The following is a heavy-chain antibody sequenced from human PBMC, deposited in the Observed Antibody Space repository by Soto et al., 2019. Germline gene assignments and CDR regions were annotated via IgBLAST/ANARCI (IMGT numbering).Heavy chain of an antibody. CDR1: GYTFTSYG. Sequence: QVQLVQSGAEVKKPGASVKVSCKASGYTFTSYGISWVRQAPGQGLEWMGWISAYNGNTNYAQKLQGRVTMTTDTSTRTAYMELRSLRSDDTAVYYCARASIVVVTHDNYYYYYGMDVWGQGTTVTVSS. CDR2: ISAYNGNT. D-gene: IGHD2-21*02. J-gene: IGHJ6*02. CDR3: ARASIVVVTHDNYYYYYGMDV. V-gene: IGHV1-18*04.